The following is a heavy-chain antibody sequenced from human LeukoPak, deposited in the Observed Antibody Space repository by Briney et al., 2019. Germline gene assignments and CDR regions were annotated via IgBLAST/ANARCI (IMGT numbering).Heavy chain of an antibody. CDR3: ARIPRQSGYTPYDY. V-gene: IGHV4-34*01. J-gene: IGHJ4*02. CDR1: GGSFSGYY. D-gene: IGHD3-22*01. Sequence: PSETLSLTCAVYGGSFSGYYWSWIRQPPGKGLEWIGEINHSGSTNYNPSLKSRVTISVDTSKNQFSLKLSSVTAADTAVYYCARIPRQSGYTPYDYWGQGTLVTVSS. CDR2: INHSGST.